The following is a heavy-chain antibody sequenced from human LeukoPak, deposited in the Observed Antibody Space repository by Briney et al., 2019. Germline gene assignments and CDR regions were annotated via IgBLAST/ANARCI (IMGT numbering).Heavy chain of an antibody. J-gene: IGHJ1*01. CDR3: ARDLLYFQNAEYFQH. CDR1: GYTFTSYG. V-gene: IGHV1-18*01. CDR2: ISAYNGNT. Sequence: ASVKVSCKAPGYTFTSYGISWVRQAPGQGLEWMGWISAYNGNTNYAQKLQGRVTMTTDTSTSTAYMELRSLRSDDTAVYYCARDLLYFQNAEYFQHWGQGTLVTVSS. D-gene: IGHD2/OR15-2a*01.